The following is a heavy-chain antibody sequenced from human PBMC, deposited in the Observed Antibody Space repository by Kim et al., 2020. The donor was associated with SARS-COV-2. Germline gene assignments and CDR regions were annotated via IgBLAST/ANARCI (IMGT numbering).Heavy chain of an antibody. J-gene: IGHJ4*02. CDR1: GDAIGTFY. CDR2: NYYSGSA. CDR3: ARGAGANSGFYDY. V-gene: IGHV4-59*01. D-gene: IGHD7-27*01. Sequence: SETLSLTCTVSGDAIGTFYWTWIRQPPGKGLEWIGYNYYSGSARYNPSLKSRVTILVDTSKSQFSLKLSSVTAADTAVYYCARGAGANSGFYDYWGQGTLVTVSS.